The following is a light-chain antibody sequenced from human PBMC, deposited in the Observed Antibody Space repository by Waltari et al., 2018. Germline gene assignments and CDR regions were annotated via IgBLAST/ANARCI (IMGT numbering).Light chain of an antibody. V-gene: IGLV2-11*01. CDR3: CSYAGTYFWV. CDR2: DVT. Sequence: QSALTQPRSVSGSPGQSVTISCSGTSSDVGVYDFISWYQHHPAQAPQLMIYDVTKRPSGVPDRFSGSKSGNTASLTISGLQAEDEADYYCCSYAGTYFWVFGGGTKLTVL. CDR1: SSDVGVYDF. J-gene: IGLJ3*02.